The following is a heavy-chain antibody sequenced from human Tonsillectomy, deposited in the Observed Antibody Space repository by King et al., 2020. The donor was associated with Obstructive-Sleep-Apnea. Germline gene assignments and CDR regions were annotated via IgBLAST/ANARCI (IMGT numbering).Heavy chain of an antibody. Sequence: QLVQSGAEVKKPGASVKVSCKASGYSFTGYYIHWVRQAPGEGLEWVGWINPNSGGTNYAQKFQGRVTMTRDTSISTAYMELSRLRSGDTAVYYCAKTVKAGYCSGGSCSPKDVWGQGTTVTVSS. CDR1: GYSFTGYY. CDR2: INPNSGGT. V-gene: IGHV1-2*02. D-gene: IGHD2-15*01. CDR3: AKTVKAGYCSGGSCSPKDV. J-gene: IGHJ6*02.